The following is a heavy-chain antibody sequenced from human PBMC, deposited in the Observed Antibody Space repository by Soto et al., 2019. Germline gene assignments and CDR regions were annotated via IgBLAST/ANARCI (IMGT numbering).Heavy chain of an antibody. CDR3: TTEHDYGDYVDYYYGMDV. J-gene: IGHJ6*02. CDR2: IKSKTDGGTT. D-gene: IGHD4-17*01. Sequence: GGSLRLSCAASGFTFSNAWMSWARQAPGKGLEWVGRIKSKTDGGTTDYAAPVKGRFTISRDDSKNTLYLQMNSLKTEDTAVYYCTTEHDYGDYVDYYYGMDVWGQGTTVTVSS. V-gene: IGHV3-15*01. CDR1: GFTFSNAW.